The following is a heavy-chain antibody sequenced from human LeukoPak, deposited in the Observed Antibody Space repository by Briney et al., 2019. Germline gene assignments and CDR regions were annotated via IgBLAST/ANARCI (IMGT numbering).Heavy chain of an antibody. Sequence: PSQTLSLTCTVSGASITSGRYFWSWIRQPPGKGLEWIGEINHSGSTNYNPSLKSRVTISVDTSKNQFSLRLSSVTAADTAVYYCARHGRGSYYYLPNRENWFDPWGQGTLVTVSS. D-gene: IGHD1-26*01. J-gene: IGHJ5*02. CDR3: ARHGRGSYYYLPNRENWFDP. CDR2: INHSGST. V-gene: IGHV4-39*01. CDR1: GASITSGRYF.